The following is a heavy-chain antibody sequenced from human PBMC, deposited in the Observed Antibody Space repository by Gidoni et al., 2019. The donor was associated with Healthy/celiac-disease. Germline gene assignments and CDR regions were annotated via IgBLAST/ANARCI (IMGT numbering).Heavy chain of an antibody. J-gene: IGHJ6*02. CDR2: ISYGGSNK. CDR3: AGGGYYYGMDV. CDR1: GFTFSSYG. D-gene: IGHD3-16*01. Sequence: QVQLVESGGGVVQPGRSLRLSCAASGFTFSSYGRHWGRQAPGKGLGWVAVISYGGSNKYYADSVKGRFTISRDNSKNTLYLQMNSLRAEDTAVYYCAGGGYYYGMDVWGQGTTVTVSS. V-gene: IGHV3-30*03.